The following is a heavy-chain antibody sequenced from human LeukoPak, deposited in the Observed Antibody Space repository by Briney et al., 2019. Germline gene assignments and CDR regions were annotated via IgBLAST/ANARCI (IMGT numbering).Heavy chain of an antibody. V-gene: IGHV3-30-3*01. CDR3: ARDPQKIRNYCSGGSCYVGHLDY. CDR2: ISYDGSNK. J-gene: IGHJ4*02. CDR1: GFTFSSYA. Sequence: GGSLRLSCAAAGFTFSSYAMHWVRQAPGKGPEWVAVISYDGSNKYYADSVKGRFTISRDNSKNTLYLQMNSLRAEDTAVYYCARDPQKIRNYCSGGSCYVGHLDYWGQGTLVTVSS. D-gene: IGHD2-15*01.